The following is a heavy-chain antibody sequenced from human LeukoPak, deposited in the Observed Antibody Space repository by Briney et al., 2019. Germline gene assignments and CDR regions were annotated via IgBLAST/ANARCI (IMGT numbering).Heavy chain of an antibody. Sequence: SVKVSCKASGGTFSSYAISWVRQAPGQGLEWMGGIIPIFGTASYAQKFQGRVTMTRDTSTSTVYMELSSLRSEDTAVYYCARGSTDGYSYIDYWGQGTLVTVSS. CDR2: IIPIFGTA. D-gene: IGHD5-18*01. V-gene: IGHV1-69*05. CDR1: GGTFSSYA. J-gene: IGHJ4*02. CDR3: ARGSTDGYSYIDY.